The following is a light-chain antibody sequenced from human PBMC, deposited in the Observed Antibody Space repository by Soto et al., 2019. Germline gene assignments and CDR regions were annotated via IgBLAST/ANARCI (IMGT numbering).Light chain of an antibody. V-gene: IGKV1-5*01. CDR3: QQYNSYPWT. Sequence: DIQMTQSPSTLSASIGDRVVITCRASESISSWLAWYQQKPGKAPKLLIYDVSSLESGVPSRFSGSGSGTEFTLTISSLQPDDFAPYYCQQYNSYPWTFGQGTKVDIK. CDR1: ESISSW. J-gene: IGKJ1*01. CDR2: DVS.